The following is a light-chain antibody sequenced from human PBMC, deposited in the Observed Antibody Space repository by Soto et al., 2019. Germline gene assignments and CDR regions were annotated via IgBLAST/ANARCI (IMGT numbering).Light chain of an antibody. V-gene: IGKV1-5*03. Sequence: DLQMTQSPSTLSASVGDRVTITCRASQSISSWLAWYQQKPGKAPNLLIYKASSLESGVPSRFSGSGSGTESTLTISSLQPDDFATYYCQQYNSYPTFGGGTKVEIK. CDR3: QQYNSYPT. CDR1: QSISSW. J-gene: IGKJ4*01. CDR2: KAS.